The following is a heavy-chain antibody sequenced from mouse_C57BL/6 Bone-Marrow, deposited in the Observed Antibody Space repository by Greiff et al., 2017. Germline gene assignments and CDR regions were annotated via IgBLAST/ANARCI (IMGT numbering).Heavy chain of an antibody. V-gene: IGHV1-81*01. D-gene: IGHD4-1*01. CDR1: GYTFTSYG. CDR3: ARRRTGTFAY. Sequence: VQGVESGAELARPGASVKLSCKASGYTFTSYGISWVKQRTGQGLEWIGEIYPRSGNTYYNEKFKGKATLTADKSSSTAYMELRSLTSEDSAVYFCARRRTGTFAYWGQGTLVTVSA. CDR2: IYPRSGNT. J-gene: IGHJ3*01.